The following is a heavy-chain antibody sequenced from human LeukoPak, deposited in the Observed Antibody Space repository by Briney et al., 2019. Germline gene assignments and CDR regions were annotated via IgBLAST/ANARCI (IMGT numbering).Heavy chain of an antibody. V-gene: IGHV3-7*01. CDR1: GFTFSSYW. CDR2: IKQDGSEK. D-gene: IGHD5-12*01. CDR3: ARAGGYASSWAY. J-gene: IGHJ4*02. Sequence: GALRLSCAASGFTFSSYWMSWVSQAPGKGLEWVANIKQDGSEKNYVDSVKGRFTISRDNAKNSLELQMNSLRDEDTAVYYCARAGGYASSWAYWGQGTLVTVSS.